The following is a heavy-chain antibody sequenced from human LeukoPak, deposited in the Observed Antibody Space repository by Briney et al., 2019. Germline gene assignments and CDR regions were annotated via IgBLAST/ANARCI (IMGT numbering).Heavy chain of an antibody. D-gene: IGHD3-10*01. J-gene: IGHJ4*02. CDR3: AKDTWLAY. Sequence: SETLSLTCTVSGVSISSDNHYWGWIRQPPGKGLEWLGNINDSGNTYHNPSLKSRVTISVDTSKNQFSLKLSSVTAADTAVYYCAKDTWLAYWGQGTLVTVSS. V-gene: IGHV4-39*02. CDR2: INDSGNT. CDR1: GVSISSDNHY.